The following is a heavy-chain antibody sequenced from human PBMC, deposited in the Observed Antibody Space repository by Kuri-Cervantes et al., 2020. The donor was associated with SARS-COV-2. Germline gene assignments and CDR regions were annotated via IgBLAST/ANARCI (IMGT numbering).Heavy chain of an antibody. D-gene: IGHD3/OR15-3a*01. Sequence: GGSLRLSCAASGFTFSSYWMSWVRQAPGKGLEWVANIKQGGSEKYYVDSVKGRFTISRDNAKNSLYLQMNSLRAEDTAVYYCVATGLIHWTGYDAFDIWGQGTMVTVSS. J-gene: IGHJ3*02. CDR3: VATGLIHWTGYDAFDI. V-gene: IGHV3-7*01. CDR2: IKQGGSEK. CDR1: GFTFSSYW.